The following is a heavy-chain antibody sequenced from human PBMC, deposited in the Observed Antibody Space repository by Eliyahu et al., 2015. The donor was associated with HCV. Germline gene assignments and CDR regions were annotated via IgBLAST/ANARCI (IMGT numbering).Heavy chain of an antibody. D-gene: IGHD2-15*01. V-gene: IGHV4-34*01. CDR3: ATSSVANYYYYGMDV. CDR2: INHSGST. Sequence: QVQLQQWGAGLLKPSETXSLTCXXYGGSFXGYXWSWIRQPPGKGLEWIGEINHSGSTNNNPSLKSRVTISVDTSKNQFSLKLSSVTAADTAVYYCATSSVANYYYYGMDVWGQGTAVTVSS. J-gene: IGHJ6*02. CDR1: GGSFXGYX.